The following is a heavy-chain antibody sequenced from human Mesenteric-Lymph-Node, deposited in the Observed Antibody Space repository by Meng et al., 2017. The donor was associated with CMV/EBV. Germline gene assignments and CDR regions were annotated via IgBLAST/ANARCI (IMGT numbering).Heavy chain of an antibody. CDR3: ARVDSSGNDY. J-gene: IGHJ4*02. CDR2: INTDGAGT. D-gene: IGHD3-10*01. Sequence: GESLRLSCAASGFTFRSHWMHWVRQAPGKGLVWVSHINTDGAGTSYADSVKGRFTISRDNAKNTLYLQMNSLRAEDTAVYYYARVDSSGNDYWGQGTLVTVSS. CDR1: GFTFRSHW. V-gene: IGHV3-74*01.